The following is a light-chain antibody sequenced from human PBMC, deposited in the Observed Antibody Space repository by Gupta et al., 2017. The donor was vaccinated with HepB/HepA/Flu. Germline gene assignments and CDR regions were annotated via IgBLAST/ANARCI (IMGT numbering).Light chain of an antibody. CDR2: DVT. CDR1: SSDAAAYTY. CDR3: CSSAGSHAFVV. Sequence: QSALTQPRSVSGSPGQSVTISCTGTSSDAAAYTYVSWYQQHPGKAPKLIIYDVTKRPSGVPDRFSGSKSGNTASLTISGLQADDEAEYDCCSSAGSHAFVVFGGGTKLTVL. J-gene: IGLJ2*01. V-gene: IGLV2-11*01.